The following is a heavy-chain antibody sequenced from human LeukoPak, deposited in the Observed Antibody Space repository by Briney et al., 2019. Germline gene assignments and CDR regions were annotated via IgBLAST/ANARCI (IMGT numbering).Heavy chain of an antibody. Sequence: SETLSHTCTVSGVSTTNGIYYWAWIRQSPGKGLEWIGSVHNVGSTYYNLSLRSRVTMSIDTSKNQFSLRLNSVTAADTAVYYCARHAEYNSGWYFYLDHWGQGILVTVSS. CDR2: VHNVGST. V-gene: IGHV4-39*01. J-gene: IGHJ4*02. CDR1: GVSTTNGIYY. CDR3: ARHAEYNSGWYFYLDH. D-gene: IGHD6-19*01.